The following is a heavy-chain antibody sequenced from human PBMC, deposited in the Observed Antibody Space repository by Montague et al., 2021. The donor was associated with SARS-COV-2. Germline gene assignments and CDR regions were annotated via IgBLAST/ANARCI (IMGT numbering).Heavy chain of an antibody. V-gene: IGHV4-4*07. CDR3: ARGALFYDSSGYYSDAFDI. D-gene: IGHD3-22*01. Sequence: ETLSLICTVSGGSISSYYWNWIRQSAGKGLEWIGRIYTSGSTNYDPSLKSRVTMSVDTSKNQFSLKLSSVTAADTAVYYCARGALFYDSSGYYSDAFDIWGQGTMVTVSS. CDR1: GGSISSYY. J-gene: IGHJ3*02. CDR2: IYTSGST.